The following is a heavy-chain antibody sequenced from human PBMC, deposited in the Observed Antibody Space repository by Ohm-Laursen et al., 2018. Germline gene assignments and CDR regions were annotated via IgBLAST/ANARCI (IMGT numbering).Heavy chain of an antibody. V-gene: IGHV3-74*01. CDR1: GFTFSSYW. Sequence: SLRLSCAASGFTFSSYWMHWVRQAPGKGLVWVSRINSDGSSTAYADSVKGRFTISRDNAKNTLYLQMNSLRAEDTAVYYCAKADYATQKDFDYWGQGTLVTVSS. D-gene: IGHD4-17*01. J-gene: IGHJ4*02. CDR3: AKADYATQKDFDY. CDR2: INSDGSST.